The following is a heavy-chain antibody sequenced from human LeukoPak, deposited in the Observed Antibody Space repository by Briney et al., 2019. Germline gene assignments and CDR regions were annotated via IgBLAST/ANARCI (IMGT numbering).Heavy chain of an antibody. CDR1: GFSFTAYY. J-gene: IGHJ4*02. D-gene: IGHD6-19*01. Sequence: ASVKVSCKTSGFSFTAYYMHWVRQAPGQGLEWMGWINPNSGDTNYAQNFQGRVTMTRDTSIVTAYMELSRLGSDDTAVYYCARTVADTLYYFDYWGQGTLVTVSS. V-gene: IGHV1-2*02. CDR3: ARTVADTLYYFDY. CDR2: INPNSGDT.